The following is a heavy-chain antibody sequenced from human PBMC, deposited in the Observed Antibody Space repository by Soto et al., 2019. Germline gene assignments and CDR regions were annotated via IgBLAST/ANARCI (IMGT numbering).Heavy chain of an antibody. D-gene: IGHD3-16*01. CDR3: AREVGYYDYICCIYPSATTAIDT. CDR2: INHSGST. V-gene: IGHV4-34*01. CDR1: GGSFSGYY. Sequence: PSETLSLTCAVYGGSFSGYYWSWIRQPPGKGLEWIGEINHSGSTNYNPSLKSRVTISVDTSKNQFSLKLSSVTAADTAVYYCAREVGYYDYICCIYPSATTAIDTRGQGKTVTVSS. J-gene: IGHJ3*02.